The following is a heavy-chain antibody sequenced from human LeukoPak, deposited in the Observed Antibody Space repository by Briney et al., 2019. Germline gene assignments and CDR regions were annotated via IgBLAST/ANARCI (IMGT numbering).Heavy chain of an antibody. J-gene: IGHJ4*02. CDR3: AREGDISVITYAY. Sequence: PGGSLRLSCAASGFTFSSFWMNWLRQAPGKGLEWVANTKQDGSEKYYADSVKGRFTISRDNAKNSLFLQMNSLRAEDTAVYYCAREGDISVITYAYWGQGTLVTVSS. D-gene: IGHD5-12*01. CDR2: TKQDGSEK. CDR1: GFTFSSFW. V-gene: IGHV3-7*01.